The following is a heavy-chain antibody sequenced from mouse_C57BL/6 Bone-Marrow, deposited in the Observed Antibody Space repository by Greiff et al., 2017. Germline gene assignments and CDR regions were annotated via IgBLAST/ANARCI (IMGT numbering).Heavy chain of an antibody. CDR1: GYTFTSYW. J-gene: IGHJ4*01. Sequence: QVHVKQPGAELVMPGASVKLSCTASGYTFTSYWMHWVKQRPGHGLEWIGEIDPSDSYTNYNQKFKGKSTLTVDKSSSTAYMQLSSLTSEDSAVYYWARSGDYDENYYAMDYWGQGTSVTGSS. V-gene: IGHV1-69*01. D-gene: IGHD2-4*01. CDR3: ARSGDYDENYYAMDY. CDR2: IDPSDSYT.